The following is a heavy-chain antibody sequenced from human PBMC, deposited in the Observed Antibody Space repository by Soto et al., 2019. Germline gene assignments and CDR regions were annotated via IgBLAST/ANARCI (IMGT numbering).Heavy chain of an antibody. CDR1: GFTVSNAW. Sequence: EGQLVESGGGLVKPGGSLRLSCAASGFTVSNAWMTWVRQAPGKGLEWVGHIKSKPHGGTTEYGSPVQDRFTISRDDSTNTAYLQMNSLKFDDTAVYYCMTWITAVVGSDLGDCWGRGSLVTVSS. J-gene: IGHJ4*01. CDR2: IKSKPHGGTT. CDR3: MTWITAVVGSDLGDC. V-gene: IGHV3-15*01. D-gene: IGHD2-15*01.